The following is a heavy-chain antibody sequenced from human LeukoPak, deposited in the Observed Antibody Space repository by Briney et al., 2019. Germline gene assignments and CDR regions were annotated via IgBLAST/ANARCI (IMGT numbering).Heavy chain of an antibody. CDR2: IYHSGST. CDR3: ARASGGNIAY. CDR1: GASISTGDYS. D-gene: IGHD4-23*01. J-gene: IGHJ4*02. Sequence: SQTLSLTCAVSGASISTGDYSWSWIRQPPGKGLEWIGYIYHSGSTFYNPSLKSRVTISVDRSKNQFSLNLSSVTAADTAVYYCARASGGNIAYWGQGILVTVSS. V-gene: IGHV4-30-2*01.